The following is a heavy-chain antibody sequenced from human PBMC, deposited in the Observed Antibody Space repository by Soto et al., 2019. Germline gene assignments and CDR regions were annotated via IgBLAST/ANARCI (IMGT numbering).Heavy chain of an antibody. J-gene: IGHJ4*02. V-gene: IGHV2-5*02. CDR3: AHAGDYDLLTFDH. CDR1: GFSLSTYDMG. Sequence: QITLKESGPTLVRPAQTLTLTCDFSGFSLSTYDMGVAWIRQPPGKALEWLALIYWDDDKRYSPILKDRLAISKDTSSNQVGLTITNMDPGDTATYFCAHAGDYDLLTFDHWGPGTLITVSS. D-gene: IGHD4-17*01. CDR2: IYWDDDK.